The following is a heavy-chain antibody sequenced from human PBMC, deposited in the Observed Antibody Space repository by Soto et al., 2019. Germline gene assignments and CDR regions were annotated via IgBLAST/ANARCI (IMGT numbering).Heavy chain of an antibody. D-gene: IGHD3-22*01. V-gene: IGHV3-23*01. J-gene: IGHJ6*02. CDR3: AKDRNYYRSLSDV. Sequence: TGGSLRLSCAASGFTFSSFAMSWVRQAPGKGLEWVSAISGSGSSTYYAVSVKGRFTISRDSSKNTLYLQMNSLRAEDTAVYYCAKDRNYYRSLSDVWGQGTTVTVSS. CDR2: ISGSGSST. CDR1: GFTFSSFA.